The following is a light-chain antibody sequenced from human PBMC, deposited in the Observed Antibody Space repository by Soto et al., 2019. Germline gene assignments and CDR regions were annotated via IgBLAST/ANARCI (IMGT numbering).Light chain of an antibody. CDR3: SSSTSTSIDNV. J-gene: IGLJ1*01. CDR2: EVS. V-gene: IGLV2-14*01. CDR1: SSDVGGYNY. Sequence: QSVLTQPASVSGSPGQSITISCTGTSSDVGGYNYVSWYQQHPGKAPKLMIYEVSNRPSGVSNRFSGSKSGNTASLTISGLQAEDEDDYYCSSSTSTSIDNVFGTGTKLTVL.